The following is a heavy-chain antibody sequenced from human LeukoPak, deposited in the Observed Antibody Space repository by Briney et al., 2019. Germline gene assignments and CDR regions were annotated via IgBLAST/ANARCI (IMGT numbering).Heavy chain of an antibody. CDR1: GFTFTTYW. V-gene: IGHV3-7*01. Sequence: PGGSLRLSCAASGFTFTTYWMTWVRQAPGKGLEWVANIKQDGSEKYSVDSVKGRFTISRDNAKNSLYLQMSSLRTEDTAVYYCVKDSSEWSADCWGQGTLVTVSS. CDR2: IKQDGSEK. J-gene: IGHJ4*02. CDR3: VKDSSEWSADC. D-gene: IGHD3-22*01.